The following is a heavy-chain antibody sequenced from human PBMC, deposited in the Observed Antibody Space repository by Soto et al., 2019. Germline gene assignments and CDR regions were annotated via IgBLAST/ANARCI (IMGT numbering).Heavy chain of an antibody. J-gene: IGHJ3*02. D-gene: IGHD7-27*01. CDR3: ARYWGWGGDAFDI. V-gene: IGHV4-34*01. CDR2: INHSGST. Sequence: SETLSLTCAVYGGSFSGYYWSWIRQPPGKGLEWIGEINHSGSTNYNPSLKSRVTISVDTSKNQFSLKLSSVTAADTAVYYCARYWGWGGDAFDIWGQGTMVTVSS. CDR1: GGSFSGYY.